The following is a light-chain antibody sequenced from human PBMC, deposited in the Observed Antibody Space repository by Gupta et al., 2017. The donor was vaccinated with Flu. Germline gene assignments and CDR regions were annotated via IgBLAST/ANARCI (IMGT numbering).Light chain of an antibody. J-gene: IGLJ3*02. Sequence: SVLTQPPSASGTPGQRVTISCSGSSSNLGSNTVNWYQQLPGTAPNLLIYSNNQRPSGVPDRFSGSKSGTSAALAISGIQSEDEADYYCEAWDDSLNGNWVFGGGTKLTVL. CDR3: EAWDDSLNGNWV. CDR2: SNN. CDR1: SSNLGSNT. V-gene: IGLV1-44*01.